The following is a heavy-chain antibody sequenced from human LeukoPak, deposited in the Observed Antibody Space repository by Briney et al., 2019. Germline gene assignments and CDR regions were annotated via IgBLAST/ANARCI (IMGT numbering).Heavy chain of an antibody. CDR3: AAYYYDSSGHDY. D-gene: IGHD3-22*01. CDR1: GGTFSSYA. V-gene: IGHV1-69*13. Sequence: SVKVSCKASGGTFSSYAISWVRQAPGQGLEWMGGIIPIFGTANYAQKFQGRVTITADESTSTAYMERSSLRSEDTAVYYCAAYYYDSSGHDYWGQGTLVTVSS. CDR2: IIPIFGTA. J-gene: IGHJ4*02.